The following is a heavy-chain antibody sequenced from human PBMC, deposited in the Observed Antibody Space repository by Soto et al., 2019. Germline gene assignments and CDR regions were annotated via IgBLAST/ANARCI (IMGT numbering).Heavy chain of an antibody. CDR2: IYHSGST. J-gene: IGHJ5*02. D-gene: IGHD4-17*01. CDR3: ARVWTTVTNWFDP. CDR1: GGSISSSNW. V-gene: IGHV4-4*02. Sequence: QVQLQESGPGLVKPSGTLSLTCAVSGGSISSSNWWSWVRQPPGKGLEWIGEIYHSGSTYYNPSLKRRVTISVDKAENQSSLKLSSVTAADTAVYYCARVWTTVTNWFDPWGQGTLVTVSS.